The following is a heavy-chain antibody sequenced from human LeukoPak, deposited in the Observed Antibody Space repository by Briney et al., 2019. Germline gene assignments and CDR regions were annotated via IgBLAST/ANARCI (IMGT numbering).Heavy chain of an antibody. D-gene: IGHD3-22*01. Sequence: TGGSLRLSCAASEFTVSSTYMSWVRQPPGKGLEWVSLIHSNGNTYYVDSVKGRFSISRDNSENTVSLQMNSLSVEDAAVYDCARQAPYYYDSTGNPHPLFDIWDQGTRVTVSS. CDR2: IHSNGNT. CDR1: EFTVSSTY. V-gene: IGHV3-66*04. CDR3: ARQAPYYYDSTGNPHPLFDI. J-gene: IGHJ3*02.